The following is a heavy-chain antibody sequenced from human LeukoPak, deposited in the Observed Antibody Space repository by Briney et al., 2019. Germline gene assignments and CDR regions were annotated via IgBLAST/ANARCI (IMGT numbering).Heavy chain of an antibody. V-gene: IGHV3-30*03. D-gene: IGHD5-18*01. CDR3: ARERGRSYGSVPYYYYYMDV. CDR2: ISNDGNNK. Sequence: GGSLRLSCAASGFTFSSYGMHWVRQAPGKGLEWVAAISNDGNNKFYADSVKGRFTMSRDNPKNTMNLQMNSLRAEDTAVYYCARERGRSYGSVPYYYYYMDVWGKGTTVTVSS. CDR1: GFTFSSYG. J-gene: IGHJ6*03.